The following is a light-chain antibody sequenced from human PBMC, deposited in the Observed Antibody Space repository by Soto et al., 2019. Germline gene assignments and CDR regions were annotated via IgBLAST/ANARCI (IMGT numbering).Light chain of an antibody. CDR1: SSDVGGYNY. CDR2: EVS. J-gene: IGLJ3*02. Sequence: QSALTQPASVSGSPGQSITISCTGTSSDVGGYNYVSWYQQHPGKAPKLMIYEVSNRPSGVSNRFSGYKSGNTASLTISGLQAEDEADYYCSSYTSSSTLGVFGGGTKLPVL. V-gene: IGLV2-14*01. CDR3: SSYTSSSTLGV.